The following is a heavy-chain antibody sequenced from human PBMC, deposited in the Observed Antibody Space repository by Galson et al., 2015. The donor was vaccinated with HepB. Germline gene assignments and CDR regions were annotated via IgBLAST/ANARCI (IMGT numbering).Heavy chain of an antibody. V-gene: IGHV3-21*01. J-gene: IGHJ4*02. D-gene: IGHD6-19*01. CDR1: GFTFSSYS. CDR3: ARTTPVAATRAFDY. Sequence: SLRLSCAASGFTFSSYSMNWVRQAPGKGLEWVSSIGSSSSYIYYADSVKGRFTISRDNAKNSLYLQMNSLRAEDTAVYYCARTTPVAATRAFDYWGQGTLVTVSS. CDR2: IGSSSSYI.